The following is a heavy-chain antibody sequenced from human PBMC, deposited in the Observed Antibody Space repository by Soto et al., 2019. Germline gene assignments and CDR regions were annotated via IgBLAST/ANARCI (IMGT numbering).Heavy chain of an antibody. V-gene: IGHV2-5*01. CDR1: GFSLSTSGVG. CDR3: ARIEYSSLGDWFDP. Sequence: SGPTLVNPTQTLTLTCTFSGFSLSTSGVGVGWIRQPPGKALEWLALIYWNDDKRYSPSLKSRLTITKDTSKNQVVLTMTNMDPVDTATYYCARIEYSSLGDWFDPWGQGTLVTVSS. J-gene: IGHJ5*02. D-gene: IGHD6-6*01. CDR2: IYWNDDK.